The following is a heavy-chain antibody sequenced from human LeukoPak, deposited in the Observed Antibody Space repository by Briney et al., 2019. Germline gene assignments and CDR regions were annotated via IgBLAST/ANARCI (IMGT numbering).Heavy chain of an antibody. D-gene: IGHD6-25*01. J-gene: IGHJ4*02. V-gene: IGHV3-30*18. CDR1: GFTFSSYG. CDR2: ISYDGSNK. Sequence: GGSLRLSCAASGFTFSSYGMHWVRQAPGKGLEWVAVISYDGSNKYYADSVKGRFTISRDNSKNTLYLQMNSLRAEDTAVYYCANFGSAAAIDYWGQGTLVTVSS. CDR3: ANFGSAAAIDY.